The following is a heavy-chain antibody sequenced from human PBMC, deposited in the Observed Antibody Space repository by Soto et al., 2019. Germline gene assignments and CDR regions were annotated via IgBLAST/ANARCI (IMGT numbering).Heavy chain of an antibody. CDR2: ISYDGNNK. CDR3: AKDHLETTVTTPSY. D-gene: IGHD4-17*01. V-gene: IGHV3-30*18. CDR1: GFTFSSYG. J-gene: IGHJ4*02. Sequence: QVQLVESGGGVVQPGRSLRLSCAASGFTFSSYGMHWVRQAPGKGLEWVAVISYDGNNKYYADSVKGRFTISRDNFKNTLYLQMDSLRAAETAMYYCAKDHLETTVTTPSYWGQGTLVTVSS.